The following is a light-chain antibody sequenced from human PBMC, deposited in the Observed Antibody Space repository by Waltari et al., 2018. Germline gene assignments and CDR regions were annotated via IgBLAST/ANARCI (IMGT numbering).Light chain of an antibody. CDR3: QQYHTFSGS. CDR2: GAS. J-gene: IGKJ1*01. Sequence: DIQMTQSPSTLSASVGDKVTITCRASQTIKNGLAWYQLKPGKAPKRLIYGASTLDSGVPSRFTGSQSETDFTLTISSLQPDDFATYYCQQYHTFSGSFGQGTKVEVK. V-gene: IGKV1-5*03. CDR1: QTIKNG.